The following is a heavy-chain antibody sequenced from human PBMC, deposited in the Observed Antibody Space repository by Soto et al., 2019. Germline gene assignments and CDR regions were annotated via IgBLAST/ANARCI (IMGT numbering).Heavy chain of an antibody. Sequence: PSETLSLTCAVYGGSISRYYWSWIRQPPGKGLEWIGYINHSGSTNYNPSLKSRVTISVDTSKNQFSLRVSSLTAADTAVYYCARKEYYFDYWGQGILVTVSS. V-gene: IGHV4-34*01. CDR1: GGSISRYY. J-gene: IGHJ4*02. CDR2: INHSGST. CDR3: ARKEYYFDY. D-gene: IGHD3-10*01.